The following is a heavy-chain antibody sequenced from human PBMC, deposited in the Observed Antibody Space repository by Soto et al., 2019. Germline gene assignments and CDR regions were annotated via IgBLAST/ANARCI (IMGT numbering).Heavy chain of an antibody. D-gene: IGHD2-8*02. J-gene: IGHJ4*02. CDR1: GDPNLNGIYY. CDR2: INHSGST. Sequence: SETLSLTCTISGDPNLNGIYYWTWIRQHPGKGLEWIGEINHSGSTNYNPSLKSRVTISVDTSKNQFSLKLTSVTAADTAVYYCARDKITGLFDYWGQG. V-gene: IGHV4-34*01. CDR3: ARDKITGLFDY.